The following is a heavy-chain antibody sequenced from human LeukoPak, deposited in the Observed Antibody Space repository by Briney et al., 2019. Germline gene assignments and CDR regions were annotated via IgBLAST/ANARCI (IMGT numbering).Heavy chain of an antibody. V-gene: IGHV1-8*01. Sequence: ASVKVSCKASGYTFTIYDINWVRQAPGQGLEWMGWMNPNRGTRGYAEKFQGRVTMTRNTSISTAYMGLSSLRSENTAVYYCARVMRNYEILTGYQRYGMDVWGQGTTVTVSS. D-gene: IGHD3-9*01. CDR1: GYTFTIYD. CDR2: MNPNRGTR. J-gene: IGHJ6*02. CDR3: ARVMRNYEILTGYQRYGMDV.